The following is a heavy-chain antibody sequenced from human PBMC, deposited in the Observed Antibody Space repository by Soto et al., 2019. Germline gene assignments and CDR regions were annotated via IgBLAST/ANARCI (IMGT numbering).Heavy chain of an antibody. J-gene: IGHJ4*02. CDR3: ARGHQPKGFRVVITMPDC. V-gene: IGHV1-46*01. CDR2: INPSGGST. Sequence: QVQLVQSGAEGKKPGASVKVSCKASGYTFTSYYMHWVRQAPGQGLEWMGIINPSGGSTSYAQTFECRVTMTRDTSPSTVYMELKSLRSEDTAVYYCARGHQPKGFRVVITMPDCWGQGTLVTVSS. CDR1: GYTFTSYY. D-gene: IGHD3-3*01.